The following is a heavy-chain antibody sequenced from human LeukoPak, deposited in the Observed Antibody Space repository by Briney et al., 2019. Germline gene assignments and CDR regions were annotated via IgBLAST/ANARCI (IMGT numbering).Heavy chain of an antibody. CDR2: INPNSGGT. Sequence: ASVKVSCKASGYTFTGYYMHWVRQAPGQGLEWMGWINPNSGGTNYAQKFQGRVTMTRDTSISTAYMELSRLGSDDTAVYYCARDGYYYDSSGYFYFQHWGQGTLVTVSS. CDR1: GYTFTGYY. J-gene: IGHJ1*01. CDR3: ARDGYYYDSSGYFYFQH. D-gene: IGHD3-22*01. V-gene: IGHV1-2*02.